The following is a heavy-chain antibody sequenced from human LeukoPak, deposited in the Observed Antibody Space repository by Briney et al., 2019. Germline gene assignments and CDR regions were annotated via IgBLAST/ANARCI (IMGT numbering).Heavy chain of an antibody. CDR1: AFTFSSYW. D-gene: IGHD3-10*01. J-gene: IGHJ4*02. V-gene: IGHV3-7*01. Sequence: GGSLRLSCAASAFTFSSYWMSWVRQAPGKGPEWVANIKEDGSEIHYVDSVKGRFTISRDNAKNSLYLQLNSLRVEDTAVYYCARDRGYFSFDYWGQGTLVTVSS. CDR3: ARDRGYFSFDY. CDR2: IKEDGSEI.